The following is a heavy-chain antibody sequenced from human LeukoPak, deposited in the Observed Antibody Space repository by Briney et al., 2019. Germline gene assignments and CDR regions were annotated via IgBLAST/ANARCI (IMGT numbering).Heavy chain of an antibody. CDR3: ARLYCSSTSCHLDY. V-gene: IGHV4-59*01. Sequence: PSETLSLTCTVSGGSISSYYWSWIRQPPGKGLEWIGCIYYSGSTNYNPSLKSRVTISVDTSKNQFSLKLSSVTAADTAVYYCARLYCSSTSCHLDYWGQGTLVTVSS. CDR2: IYYSGST. CDR1: GGSISSYY. D-gene: IGHD2-2*01. J-gene: IGHJ4*02.